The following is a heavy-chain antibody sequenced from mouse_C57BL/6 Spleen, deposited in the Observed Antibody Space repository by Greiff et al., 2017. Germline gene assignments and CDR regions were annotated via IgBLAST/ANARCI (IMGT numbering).Heavy chain of an antibody. V-gene: IGHV1-72*01. D-gene: IGHD1-1*01. CDR3: ARWGTTVVENWYFDV. J-gene: IGHJ1*03. CDR2: IDPNSGGT. Sequence: QVQLQQPGAELVKPGASVKLSCKASGYTFTSYWMHWVKQRPGRGLEWIGRIDPNSGGTKYNEKFKSKATLTVDKPSSTAYLQLSSLTSGDSAVYYCARWGTTVVENWYFDVWGTGTTVTVSS. CDR1: GYTFTSYW.